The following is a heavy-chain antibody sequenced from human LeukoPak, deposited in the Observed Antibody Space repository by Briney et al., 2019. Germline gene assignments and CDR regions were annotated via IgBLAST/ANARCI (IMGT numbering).Heavy chain of an antibody. Sequence: SETLSLTCTVSGGSISNYYWSWIRQPPGKGLECIGYISYSGRTNYNPSLKSRATISIDTSKNQFSLRLSSVTAADTAAYYCARDQGYYDRPDWVFDYWGQGTLVTVSS. CDR1: GGSISNYY. D-gene: IGHD3-22*01. J-gene: IGHJ4*02. V-gene: IGHV4-59*01. CDR2: ISYSGRT. CDR3: ARDQGYYDRPDWVFDY.